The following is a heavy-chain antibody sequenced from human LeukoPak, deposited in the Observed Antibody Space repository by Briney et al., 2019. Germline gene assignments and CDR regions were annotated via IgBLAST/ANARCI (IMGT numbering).Heavy chain of an antibody. V-gene: IGHV3-21*01. CDR3: ARGSIVGATGGDY. CDR2: ISSSSSYI. D-gene: IGHD1-26*01. CDR1: GFTFSSYS. Sequence: GGSLRLSCAASGFTFSSYSMNWVRQAPGKGLEWVSSISSSSSYIYYADSVKGRFTISRDNAKNSLYLQMNSLRAEDTAVYYCARGSIVGATGGDYWGQGTLVTVSP. J-gene: IGHJ4*02.